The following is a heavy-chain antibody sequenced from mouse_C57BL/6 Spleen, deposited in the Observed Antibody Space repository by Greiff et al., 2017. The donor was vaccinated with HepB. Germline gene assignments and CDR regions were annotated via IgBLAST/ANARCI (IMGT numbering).Heavy chain of an antibody. D-gene: IGHD1-1*01. CDR3: ARDYYGSSYGAMDY. J-gene: IGHJ4*01. Sequence: EVHLVESGPGLVKPSQSLSLTCSVTGYSITSGYYWNWIRQFPGNKLEWMGYISYDGSNNYNPSLKNRISITRDTSKNQFFLKLNSVTTEDTATYYCARDYYGSSYGAMDYGGQGTSVTVSS. V-gene: IGHV3-6*01. CDR2: ISYDGSN. CDR1: GYSITSGYY.